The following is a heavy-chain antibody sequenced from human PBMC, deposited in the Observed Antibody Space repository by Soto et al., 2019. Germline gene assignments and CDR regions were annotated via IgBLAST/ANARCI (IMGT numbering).Heavy chain of an antibody. Sequence: EVQLLESGGGLVQPGGSLRLSCGVSGFTFNDFEMNWVRQAPGKGLEWLAYIDGSGTTKKYADSVRGRFTISRDNPNNSLFLQMSSLSAADTANYYCARGFGRFNYWGQGTLVSVSS. CDR3: ARGFGRFNY. D-gene: IGHD3-10*01. J-gene: IGHJ4*02. V-gene: IGHV3-48*03. CDR2: IDGSGTTK. CDR1: GFTFNDFE.